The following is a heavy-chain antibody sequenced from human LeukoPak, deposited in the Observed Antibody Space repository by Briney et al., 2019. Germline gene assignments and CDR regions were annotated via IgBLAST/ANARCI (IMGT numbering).Heavy chain of an antibody. CDR1: GYTFTSYY. V-gene: IGHV1-46*01. CDR2: INPSGGST. CDR3: ARGAITFGGVIGDDY. J-gene: IGHJ4*02. D-gene: IGHD3-16*02. Sequence: ASVKVSCKASGYTFTSYYMHWVRQAPGQGLEWMGIINPSGGSTSYAQKFQGRVTMTRDTSISTAYMELSSLRSEDTAVYYCARGAITFGGVIGDDYWGQGTLVTVSS.